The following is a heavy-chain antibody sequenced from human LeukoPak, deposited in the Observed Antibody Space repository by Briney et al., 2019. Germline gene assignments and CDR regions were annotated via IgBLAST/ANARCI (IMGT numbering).Heavy chain of an antibody. D-gene: IGHD3-10*01. CDR2: INVGNGNT. J-gene: IGHJ4*02. CDR1: GYPFICYA. Sequence: GASVKVSCKASGYPFICYAMHWVRQAPGQRLEWMGWINVGNGNTEYAQKFQGRVTITRDTSATATYMELSSLRSEDTAVYFCARVDGSGSSAPNDCWGQGTLVTVSS. V-gene: IGHV1-3*01. CDR3: ARVDGSGSSAPNDC.